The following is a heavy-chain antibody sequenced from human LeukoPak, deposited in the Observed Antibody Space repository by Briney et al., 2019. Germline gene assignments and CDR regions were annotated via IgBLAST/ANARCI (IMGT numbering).Heavy chain of an antibody. J-gene: IGHJ4*02. CDR2: ISSSSSYI. D-gene: IGHD3-22*01. V-gene: IGHV3-21*01. CDR1: GFTFSSYS. CDR3: ARSDSSGYFTHFDY. Sequence: GGSLRLSCAASGFTFSSYSMNWVRQAPGKGLEWVSSISSSSSYIYYADSVKGRFTISRDNAKNSLYLQMNSLRAEDTAVYYCARSDSSGYFTHFDYWGQGTLVTVSS.